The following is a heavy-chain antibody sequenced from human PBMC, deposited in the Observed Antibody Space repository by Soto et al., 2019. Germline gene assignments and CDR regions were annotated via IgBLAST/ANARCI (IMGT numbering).Heavy chain of an antibody. D-gene: IGHD7-27*01. CDR3: ARGPRNWGVDY. Sequence: GASVQVSCKAAAYTFTSYDINWVRQATGQDFEWMGWMNPNNGNTAYAQKFQGRVTMTRDTSKSTAFMELSSLTSEDTAVYYCARGPRNWGVDYWGQGTLVTVSS. CDR1: AYTFTSYD. V-gene: IGHV1-8*01. CDR2: MNPNNGNT. J-gene: IGHJ4*02.